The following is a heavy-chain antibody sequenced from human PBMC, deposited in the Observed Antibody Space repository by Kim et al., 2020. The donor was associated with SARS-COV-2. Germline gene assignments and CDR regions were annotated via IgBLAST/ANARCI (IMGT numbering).Heavy chain of an antibody. V-gene: IGHV4-59*01. Sequence: SETLSLTCTVSGGSISSYYWSWIRQPPGKGLEWIGYIYYSGSTNYNPSLKSRVTMSVDTSKNQFSLKLSSVTAADTAVFYCARMGYSYGHYFDYWGQGTLVTVSS. CDR1: GGSISSYY. CDR3: ARMGYSYGHYFDY. CDR2: IYYSGST. D-gene: IGHD5-18*01. J-gene: IGHJ4*02.